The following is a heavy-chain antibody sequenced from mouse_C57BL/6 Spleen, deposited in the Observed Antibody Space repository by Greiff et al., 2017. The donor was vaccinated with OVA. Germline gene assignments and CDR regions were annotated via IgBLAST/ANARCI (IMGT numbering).Heavy chain of an antibody. Sequence: VQLQQSGTELVKPGASVKLSCKASGYTFTSYWMHWVKQRPGQGLEWIGNINPSNGGTNYNEKFKSKATLTVDKSSSTAYMQLSSLTSEDSAVYYCARGGYGDYDGFDYWGQGTTLTVSS. CDR1: GYTFTSYW. D-gene: IGHD2-4*01. CDR2: INPSNGGT. V-gene: IGHV1-53*01. J-gene: IGHJ2*01. CDR3: ARGGYGDYDGFDY.